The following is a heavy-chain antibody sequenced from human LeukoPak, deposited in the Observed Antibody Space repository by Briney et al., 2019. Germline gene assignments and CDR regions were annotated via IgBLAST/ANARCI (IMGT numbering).Heavy chain of an antibody. D-gene: IGHD2-2*01. V-gene: IGHV3-21*01. CDR1: GFTFSSYS. Sequence: GGSLRLSCAASGFTFSSYSMNWVRQAPGKGLEWVSSISSSSSYIYYADSVKGRFTISRDNAKNSLYLQMNSLRVEDTAVYYCARDSSEMSYNYYYYYMDVWGKGTTVTVSS. CDR2: ISSSSSYI. CDR3: ARDSSEMSYNYYYYYMDV. J-gene: IGHJ6*03.